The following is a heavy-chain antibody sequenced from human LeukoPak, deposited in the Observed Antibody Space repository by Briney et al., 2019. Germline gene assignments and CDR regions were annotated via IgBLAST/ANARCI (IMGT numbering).Heavy chain of an antibody. CDR3: ATGHRYALYYFDY. J-gene: IGHJ4*02. Sequence: AGGSLRLSCAASGFSFSSYTINWVRQAPGKGLEWVSYISSSSTTIYYADSVKGRFTISRDNAKNSLYLQMNSLRAEDTAVYYCATGHRYALYYFDYWGQGTLVTVSS. CDR2: ISSSSTTI. V-gene: IGHV3-48*01. D-gene: IGHD5-18*01. CDR1: GFSFSSYT.